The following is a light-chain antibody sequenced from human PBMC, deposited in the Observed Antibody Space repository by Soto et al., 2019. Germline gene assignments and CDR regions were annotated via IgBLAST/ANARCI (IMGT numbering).Light chain of an antibody. CDR1: STDVGSYNL. CDR3: CSYAFTFSV. Sequence: QSVLTQPASVSGSPGQSITISCIGTSTDVGSYNLFSWYQQHPGKAPKLIIYEGTKRPAGVSNRFSGSKSGNTASLTVSGLQAEAEPHYFCCSYAFTFSVFGGDTKLTV. V-gene: IGLV2-23*01. J-gene: IGLJ3*02. CDR2: EGT.